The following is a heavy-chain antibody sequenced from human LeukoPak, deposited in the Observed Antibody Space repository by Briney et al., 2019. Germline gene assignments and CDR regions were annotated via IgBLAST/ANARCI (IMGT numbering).Heavy chain of an antibody. D-gene: IGHD5-18*01. J-gene: IGHJ4*02. Sequence: GASVKVSCKASGYTFTGYYMHWVRQAPGQGLEWMGWINPNSGGTNYAQKFQGRVTMTRDTSISTAYMELSRLRSDDTAVYYCAREPVDTAMVTTLAGNYWGQGTLVTVSS. V-gene: IGHV1-2*02. CDR2: INPNSGGT. CDR3: AREPVDTAMVTTLAGNY. CDR1: GYTFTGYY.